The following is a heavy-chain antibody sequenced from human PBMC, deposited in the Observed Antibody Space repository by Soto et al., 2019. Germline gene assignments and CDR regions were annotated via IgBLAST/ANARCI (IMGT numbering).Heavy chain of an antibody. D-gene: IGHD5-18*01. Sequence: QVQLVESGGGVVQPGRSLGLSCAASGFTSSTYASPWVRQAPGKGPEWVAILWYDGSNEYYADSVKGRFTIPRDNSKNTLYLQMNSLRAEDTAVYYCARDSSPGVQLWFAYWGQGTLVTVSS. V-gene: IGHV3-33*01. CDR3: ARDSSPGVQLWFAY. J-gene: IGHJ4*02. CDR2: LWYDGSNE. CDR1: GFTSSTYA.